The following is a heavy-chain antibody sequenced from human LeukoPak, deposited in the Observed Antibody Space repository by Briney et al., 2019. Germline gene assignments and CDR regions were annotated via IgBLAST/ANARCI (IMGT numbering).Heavy chain of an antibody. CDR2: IYYSGST. D-gene: IGHD6-13*01. CDR1: GGSISSSSYY. CDR3: ARQGVAAAGVDY. V-gene: IGHV4-39*01. J-gene: IGHJ4*02. Sequence: SATLSLTCTVSGGSISSSSYYWGWIRQPPGKGLEWIGSIYYSGSTYYNPSLKSRVTISVDTSKSQFSLKLSSVTAADTAVYYCARQGVAAAGVDYWGQGTLVTVSS.